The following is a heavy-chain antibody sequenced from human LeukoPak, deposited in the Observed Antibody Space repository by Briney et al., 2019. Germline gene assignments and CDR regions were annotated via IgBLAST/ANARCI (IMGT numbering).Heavy chain of an antibody. Sequence: PSETLSLTCTVSGGSISSGDYYWSWIRQPPGKGLEWIGYIYYSGGTYYNPSLKSRVTISVDTSKNQFSLKLSSVTAAGTAVYYCARGDDSSGNFDYWGQGTLVTVSS. CDR1: GGSISSGDYY. CDR2: IYYSGGT. D-gene: IGHD3-22*01. J-gene: IGHJ4*02. CDR3: ARGDDSSGNFDY. V-gene: IGHV4-30-4*08.